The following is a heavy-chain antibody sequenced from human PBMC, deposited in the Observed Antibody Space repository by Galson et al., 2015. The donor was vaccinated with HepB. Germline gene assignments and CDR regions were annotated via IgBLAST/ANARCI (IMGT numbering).Heavy chain of an antibody. CDR1: GFTFSSYW. J-gene: IGHJ3*02. Sequence: SLRLSCAASGFTFSSYWMYWVRQAPGKGLVWVSRINSDGSSTSYAGSVKGRFTISRDNAKNTLYLQMNSLRAEDTAVHYCARVNRQLLDAFDIWGQGTMVTVSS. V-gene: IGHV3-74*01. D-gene: IGHD6-6*01. CDR2: INSDGSST. CDR3: ARVNRQLLDAFDI.